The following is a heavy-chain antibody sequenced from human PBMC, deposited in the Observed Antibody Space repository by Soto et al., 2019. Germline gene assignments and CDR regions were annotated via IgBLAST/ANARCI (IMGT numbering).Heavy chain of an antibody. CDR2: ISGSGGST. V-gene: IGHV3-23*01. CDR3: AKDRKLELSDFDY. CDR1: GFSLSSDS. Sequence: GYLRLSCAGSGFSLSSDSMSWVRQAPGKGLEWVSAISGSGGSTYYADSVKGRFTISRDNSKNTLYLQMNSLRAEDTAVYYCAKDRKLELSDFDYWGQGTLVTVSS. D-gene: IGHD1-7*01. J-gene: IGHJ4*02.